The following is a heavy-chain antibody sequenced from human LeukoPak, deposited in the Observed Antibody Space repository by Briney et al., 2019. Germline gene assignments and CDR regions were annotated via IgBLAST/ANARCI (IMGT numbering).Heavy chain of an antibody. D-gene: IGHD1-26*01. Sequence: GGSLRLSCAASGFTFITYWMSWVRQAPGKGLEWVANIKQDGSEKYYVDSVKGRFTISRDNAKNSLYLQMNSLRAEDTAVYYCARDPYSGSYGHLYYYYMDVWGKGTTVTISS. J-gene: IGHJ6*03. CDR2: IKQDGSEK. CDR1: GFTFITYW. CDR3: ARDPYSGSYGHLYYYYMDV. V-gene: IGHV3-7*01.